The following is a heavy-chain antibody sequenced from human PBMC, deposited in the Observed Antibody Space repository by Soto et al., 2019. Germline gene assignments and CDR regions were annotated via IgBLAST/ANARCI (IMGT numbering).Heavy chain of an antibody. CDR1: GGTFSSYA. J-gene: IGHJ6*02. CDR3: ARGFMSYYYGMDV. Sequence: SVKVSCKASGGTFSSYAISWVRQAPGQGLEWMEGIIPISGTANYAQKFQGRVTITADESTSTAYMELSSLRSEDTAVYYCARGFMSYYYGMDVWGQGTTVTVYS. CDR2: IIPISGTA. V-gene: IGHV1-69*13.